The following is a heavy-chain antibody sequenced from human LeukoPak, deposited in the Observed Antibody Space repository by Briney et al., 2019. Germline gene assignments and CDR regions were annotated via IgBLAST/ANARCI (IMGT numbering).Heavy chain of an antibody. D-gene: IGHD5-18*01. V-gene: IGHV1-69*01. CDR2: IIPIFGTA. Sequence: SVKVSCKASGGTFSSYAISWVRQAPGQGLEWMGGIIPIFGTANYAQKFQGRVTITADESTSTAYMELSSLRSEDTAVYYCAREGDSYGRDYYFDYWGQGTLVTVSS. CDR1: GGTFSSYA. CDR3: AREGDSYGRDYYFDY. J-gene: IGHJ4*02.